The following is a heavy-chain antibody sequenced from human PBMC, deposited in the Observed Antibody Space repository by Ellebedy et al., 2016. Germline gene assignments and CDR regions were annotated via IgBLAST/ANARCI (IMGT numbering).Heavy chain of an antibody. CDR1: GFTFGNYA. D-gene: IGHD4/OR15-4a*01. Sequence: GESLKISXATSGFTFGNYAMAWVRQAPGKGLEWVSSISGISDSTPYADSVKGRFTISRDNAKNSLYLQMNSLRTEDTAVYHCAGAIDYWGLGTLVSVSS. J-gene: IGHJ4*02. CDR3: AGAIDY. CDR2: ISGISDST. V-gene: IGHV3-23*01.